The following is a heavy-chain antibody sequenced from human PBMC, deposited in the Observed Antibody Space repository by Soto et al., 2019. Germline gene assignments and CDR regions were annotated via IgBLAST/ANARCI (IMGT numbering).Heavy chain of an antibody. CDR3: AKALRFTFTTGYYMDV. Sequence: EVQLLESGGGLVQPGGSLRLSCAASGFTVSSYAMSWVRQAPGKGLEWVSVISGSGSTYSADSVKGRFTISRDSSKNTVYLQMNSLRAEDTAVYYGAKALRFTFTTGYYMDVWGRGTTVTVSS. V-gene: IGHV3-23*01. CDR1: GFTVSSYA. J-gene: IGHJ6*03. CDR2: ISGSGST. D-gene: IGHD3-16*01.